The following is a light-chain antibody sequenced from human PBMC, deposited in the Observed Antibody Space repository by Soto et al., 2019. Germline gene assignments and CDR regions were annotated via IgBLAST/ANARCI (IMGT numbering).Light chain of an antibody. CDR3: MQSLQTPFT. Sequence: IVMTQSPLSLPVTPGEPASMSCRSSRSLLNTNGYNSLNWYLQRPGQYPQLLIYLGSNLVSGVRGRFSGSGSGIYFTLRISRVEAEDVGSYFCMQSLQTPFTIGQVTRLDIK. V-gene: IGKV2-28*01. CDR1: RSLLNTNGYNS. J-gene: IGKJ2*01. CDR2: LGS.